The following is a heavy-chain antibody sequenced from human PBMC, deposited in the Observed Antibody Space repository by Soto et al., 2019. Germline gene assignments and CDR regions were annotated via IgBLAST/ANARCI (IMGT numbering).Heavy chain of an antibody. CDR1: GYTFTSYD. CDR2: ISAYNGNT. Sequence: ASVKVSCEASGYTFTSYDISWVRQAPGQGLEWMGWISAYNGNTDYAQKLQGRVTMTRDTSISTAYMELRSLRSDDTAVYYCARAVRGGTYDFWGGYPIFEYWGQGTLVTVSS. CDR3: ARAVRGGTYDFWGGYPIFEY. D-gene: IGHD3-3*01. J-gene: IGHJ4*02. V-gene: IGHV1-18*01.